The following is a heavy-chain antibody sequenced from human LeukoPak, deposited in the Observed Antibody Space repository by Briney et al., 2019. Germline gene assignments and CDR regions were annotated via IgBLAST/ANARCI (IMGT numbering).Heavy chain of an antibody. CDR2: LGGRGEIP. CDR1: GVTSCSSA. CDR3: ARNFDF. V-gene: IGHV3-23*01. Sequence: GGCLRLSRAPPGVTSCSSALSCVRPAPGEGVGWVSALGGRGEIPHYVDSVRGRFTISRDNPKITLFLPLHSLRTEDTAVYYWARNFDFWGQGALVAVSS. J-gene: IGHJ5*01.